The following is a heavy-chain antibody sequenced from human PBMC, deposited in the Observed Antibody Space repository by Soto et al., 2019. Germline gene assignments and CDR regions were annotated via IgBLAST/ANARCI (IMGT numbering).Heavy chain of an antibody. CDR3: ARGITGYSGFYI. V-gene: IGHV3-74*01. CDR2: LKGDESRT. J-gene: IGHJ3*02. D-gene: IGHD1-20*01. Sequence: EVQLLESGGGFVQPGGSLRLSCVASGFTFSNYWMHWVRQAPGEGLVWVSRLKGDESRTNYADLVKGRFTISRDNARGTLYLQMNSLGAEDTAVYFCARGITGYSGFYIWGQRNIVTVSS. CDR1: GFTFSNYW.